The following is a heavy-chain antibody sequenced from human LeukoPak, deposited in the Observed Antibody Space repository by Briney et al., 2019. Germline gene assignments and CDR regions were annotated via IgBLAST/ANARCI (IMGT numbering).Heavy chain of an antibody. D-gene: IGHD6-13*01. J-gene: IGHJ6*04. CDR3: ARDMRARVFYYGLGV. V-gene: IGHV4-38-2*02. CDR2: IYHSGST. Sequence: SETLSLTCTVSGYSISSGYYWGWIRQPPGKGLEWIGSIYHSGSTYYNPSLKSRVTISVDTSKNQFSLKLSSVTAADTAVYYCARDMRARVFYYGLGVWGKGTTVTVSS. CDR1: GYSISSGYY.